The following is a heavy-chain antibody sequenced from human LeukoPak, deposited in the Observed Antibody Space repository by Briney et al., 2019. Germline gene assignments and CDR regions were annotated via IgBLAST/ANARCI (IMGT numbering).Heavy chain of an antibody. J-gene: IGHJ6*02. CDR1: GFTFSSYA. V-gene: IGHV3-23*01. D-gene: IGHD3-3*01. CDR2: ISGSGGST. Sequence: GGSLRLSCAASGFTFSSYAMSWVRQAPGKGLEWVSAISGSGGSTYYADSVKGRFTISRDNSKNTLYLQMNSLRAEDTAVYYCAKFGINDFWSGYYYYGMDVWGRGTTVTVSS. CDR3: AKFGINDFWSGYYYYGMDV.